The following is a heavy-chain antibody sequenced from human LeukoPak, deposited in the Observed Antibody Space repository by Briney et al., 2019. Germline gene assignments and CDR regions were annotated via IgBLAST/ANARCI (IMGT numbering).Heavy chain of an antibody. D-gene: IGHD1-1*01. Sequence: SETLSLTCAVYGGSFSGYYWSWIGQPPGKGLEWIGEINHSGSTNYNPSLKSRVTISVDTSKNQFSLKLSSVTAADTAVYYCAIIANFIYYGMDVWGQGTTVTVSS. CDR1: GGSFSGYY. CDR2: INHSGST. V-gene: IGHV4-34*01. CDR3: AIIANFIYYGMDV. J-gene: IGHJ6*02.